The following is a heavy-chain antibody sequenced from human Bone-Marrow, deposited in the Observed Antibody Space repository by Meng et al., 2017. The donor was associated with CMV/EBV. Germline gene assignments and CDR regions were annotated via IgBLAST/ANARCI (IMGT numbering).Heavy chain of an antibody. V-gene: IGHV3-53*01. Sequence: GGSLRPSCAASGFTVSSNYMSWVRQAPGTGLEWVSVIYNTGSTYYANSVKGRFTISRDNSKNTLYLQMNSLRAEDTAVYYCARESSGYDSGGFDCWGQGTLVTVSS. J-gene: IGHJ4*02. CDR1: GFTVSSNY. D-gene: IGHD5-12*01. CDR3: ARESSGYDSGGFDC. CDR2: IYNTGST.